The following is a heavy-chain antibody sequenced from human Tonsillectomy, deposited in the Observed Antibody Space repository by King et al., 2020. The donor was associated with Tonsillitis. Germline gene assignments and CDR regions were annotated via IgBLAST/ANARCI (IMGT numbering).Heavy chain of an antibody. CDR1: GGSFSGYY. CDR3: ARGGLMVVVSATNWFDP. J-gene: IGHJ5*02. Sequence: VQLQQWGAGLLKPSETLSLTCAVYGGSFSGYYWSWIRQSPGKGLEWIGEISHIGSTNDNPSLKSRVPISVEKSKNQFSLKLRSVTAADTAVYYCARGGLMVVVSATNWFDPWGQGTPVTVSS. CDR2: ISHIGST. V-gene: IGHV4-34*01. D-gene: IGHD2-15*01.